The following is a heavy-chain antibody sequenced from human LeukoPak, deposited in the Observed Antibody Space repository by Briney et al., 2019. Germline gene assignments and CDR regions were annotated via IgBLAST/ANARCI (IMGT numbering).Heavy chain of an antibody. J-gene: IGHJ4*02. CDR3: ARDRAEDGYNY. V-gene: IGHV3-48*03. CDR1: GFTFSSYE. CDR2: ISSSGSTI. Sequence: GGSLRLSCAASGFTFSSYEMNWVRQAPGKGLEWVSYISSSGSTIYYADSAKGRFTISRDNAKNSLYLQMNSLRAEDTAVYYCARDRAEDGYNYWGQGTLVTVSS. D-gene: IGHD5-24*01.